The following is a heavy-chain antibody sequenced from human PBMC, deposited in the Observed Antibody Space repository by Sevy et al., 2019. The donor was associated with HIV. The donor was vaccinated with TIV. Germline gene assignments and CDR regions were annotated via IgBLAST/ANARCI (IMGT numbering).Heavy chain of an antibody. V-gene: IGHV3-74*01. J-gene: IGHJ4*02. CDR2: IKGDGSTT. CDR1: GFTFSRDY. CDR3: ARETGSIDD. D-gene: IGHD3-10*01. Sequence: GGSLRLSCAASGFTFSRDYMHWVRQAPGKGLEWVANIKGDGSTTRYVDSVKGRFTISGDNAKNTVYLQMNSLRAEDSAVYYCARETGSIDDWGQGTLVTVSS.